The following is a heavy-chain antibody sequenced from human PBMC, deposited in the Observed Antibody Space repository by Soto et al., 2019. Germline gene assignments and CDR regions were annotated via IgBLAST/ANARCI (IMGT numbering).Heavy chain of an antibody. CDR1: GFTFSNAW. Sequence: EVQLVESGGGLVQPGGSLRLSCAASGFTFSNAWMNWVRQAPGKGLEWVGRIKSKTDGGTTDYAAPVKGRFTISRDDSKNTLYLQMNSLKTEDTAVYYCTTDDDILTGYPSYYFDYWGQGTLVTVSS. CDR3: TTDDDILTGYPSYYFDY. D-gene: IGHD3-9*01. J-gene: IGHJ4*02. CDR2: IKSKTDGGTT. V-gene: IGHV3-15*07.